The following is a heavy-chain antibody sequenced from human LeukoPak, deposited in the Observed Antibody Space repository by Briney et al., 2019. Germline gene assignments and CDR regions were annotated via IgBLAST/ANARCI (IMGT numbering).Heavy chain of an antibody. Sequence: ASVKVSCKASGYTFTSYYMHWVRQAPGQGLEWMGIINPSGGSTSYAQKFQGRVTMTRDTSTSTVYVELSSLRSEDTAVYYCARDGCTNGVCYPYFDYWGQGTLVTVSS. J-gene: IGHJ4*02. D-gene: IGHD2-8*01. CDR1: GYTFTSYY. CDR3: ARDGCTNGVCYPYFDY. V-gene: IGHV1-46*01. CDR2: INPSGGST.